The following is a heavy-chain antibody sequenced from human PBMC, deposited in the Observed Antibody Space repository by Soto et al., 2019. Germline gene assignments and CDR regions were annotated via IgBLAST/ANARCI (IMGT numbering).Heavy chain of an antibody. CDR1: GGSISSGGYS. CDR3: ARGPKITMVRGVHNWFDP. D-gene: IGHD3-10*01. Sequence: QLQLQESGSGLVKPSQTLSLTCAVSGGSISSGGYSWSWIRQPPGKGLEWIWYIYHSGSTSYNTSLQSRVTISVDRSKNQFPLQLSSVTAADTAVYYCARGPKITMVRGVHNWFDPWGQGTLVTVSS. V-gene: IGHV4-30-2*01. J-gene: IGHJ5*02. CDR2: IYHSGST.